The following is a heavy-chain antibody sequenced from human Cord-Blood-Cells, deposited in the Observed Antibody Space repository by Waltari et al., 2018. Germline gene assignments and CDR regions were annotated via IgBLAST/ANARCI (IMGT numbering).Heavy chain of an antibody. Sequence: QLQLQESGPGLVKPSETLSLTCTVSGGSISSSSYYWGWIRQPPGKGLGWIGSIYYSGSTYYNPSLKSRVTISVDTSKNQFSLKLSSVTAADTAVYYCARREGATDYWGQGTLVTVSS. CDR3: ARREGATDY. V-gene: IGHV4-39*07. CDR1: GGSISSSSYY. CDR2: IYYSGST. D-gene: IGHD1-26*01. J-gene: IGHJ4*02.